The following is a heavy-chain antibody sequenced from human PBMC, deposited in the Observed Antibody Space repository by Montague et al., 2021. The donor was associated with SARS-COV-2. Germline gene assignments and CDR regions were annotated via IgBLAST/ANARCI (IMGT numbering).Heavy chain of an antibody. J-gene: IGHJ2*01. CDR2: IYYSGST. V-gene: IGHV4-39*01. CDR1: GGSISSSSYY. Sequence: SETLSLTCTVSGGSISSSSYYWGWIRQPPGKGLEWIGSIYYSGSTYYNPSLKSRGTISEDTSKNQFSLKLSSVTAADTAVYYGARHVYDILTGYYTYWYFDLWGRGTLVTVSS. D-gene: IGHD3-9*01. CDR3: ARHVYDILTGYYTYWYFDL.